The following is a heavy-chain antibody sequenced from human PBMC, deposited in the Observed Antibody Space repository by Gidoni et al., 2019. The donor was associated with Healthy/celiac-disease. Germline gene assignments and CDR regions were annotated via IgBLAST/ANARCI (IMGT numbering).Heavy chain of an antibody. V-gene: IGHV4-39*01. J-gene: IGHJ4*02. Sequence: QLQLQESGPGLVKPSETLSLTCTVSGGSISSSSYYWGWIRQPPGKGLEWIGSIYYSGSTYYNPSLKSRVTISVDTSKNQFSLKLSSVTAADTAVYYCALMTTVTVRFDYWGQGTLVTVSS. D-gene: IGHD4-17*01. CDR2: IYYSGST. CDR3: ALMTTVTVRFDY. CDR1: GGSISSSSYY.